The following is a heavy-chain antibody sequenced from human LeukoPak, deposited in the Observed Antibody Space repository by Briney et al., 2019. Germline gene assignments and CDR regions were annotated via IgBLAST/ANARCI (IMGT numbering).Heavy chain of an antibody. J-gene: IGHJ4*02. D-gene: IGHD3-22*01. CDR2: INPNSGGT. CDR3: ARDTMIVAQESNYFDY. Sequence: ASVKVSCKASGYTFTGYYMHWVRQAPGQGLEWMGWINPNSGGTNYAQKFQGRVTMTRDTSISTAYMELSRLRSDDTAVYYCARDTMIVAQESNYFDYWGQGTLVTVSP. CDR1: GYTFTGYY. V-gene: IGHV1-2*02.